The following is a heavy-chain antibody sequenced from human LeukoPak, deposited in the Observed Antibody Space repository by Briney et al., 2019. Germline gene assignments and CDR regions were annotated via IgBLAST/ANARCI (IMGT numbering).Heavy chain of an antibody. V-gene: IGHV4-61*02. D-gene: IGHD1-14*01. Sequence: PSETLSLTCTVPGGSISSAGYYWNWIRQPAGKGLEWIGLIYTSGSTNYNPSLKSRVTISVDTSKNQVSLKLSSVTAADTAVYYCASDSGHWGQGTLVTVSS. CDR1: GGSISSAGYY. J-gene: IGHJ4*02. CDR2: IYTSGST. CDR3: ASDSGH.